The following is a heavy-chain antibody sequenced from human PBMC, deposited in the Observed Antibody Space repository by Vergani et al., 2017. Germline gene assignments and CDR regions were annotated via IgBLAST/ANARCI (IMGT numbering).Heavy chain of an antibody. Sequence: QVQPQESGPGLVKPPGTLSLTCAVSGDSFRSNKWWTWVRQSPGKTLEWIGEISHSGSTNYNPSLKGRVTLSLDTSKNQFSLRLSSVTAADTAVYYCARDPKSYCSGGSCFSVWGAFDIWGRGTTVTVSS. J-gene: IGHJ3*02. D-gene: IGHD2-15*01. V-gene: IGHV4-4*03. CDR1: GDSFRSNKW. CDR3: ARDPKSYCSGGSCFSVWGAFDI. CDR2: ISHSGST.